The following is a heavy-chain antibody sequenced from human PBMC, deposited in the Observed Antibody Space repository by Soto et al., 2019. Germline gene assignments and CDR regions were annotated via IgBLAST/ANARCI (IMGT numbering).Heavy chain of an antibody. Sequence: GGSLRLSCAASGFTFSTYAMNWVRQAPGKGLEWVSTISGTGGSAYYADSVKGRFTISRDNSNNTLYLQMNSLRVEDTAIYYCAKTYNFDYWGQGNLVTVSS. D-gene: IGHD4-4*01. CDR1: GFTFSTYA. CDR3: AKTYNFDY. CDR2: ISGTGGSA. V-gene: IGHV3-23*01. J-gene: IGHJ4*02.